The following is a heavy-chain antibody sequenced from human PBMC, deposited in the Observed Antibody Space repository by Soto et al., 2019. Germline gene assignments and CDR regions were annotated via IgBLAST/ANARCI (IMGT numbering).Heavy chain of an antibody. CDR3: ARSHGSGSYYNDY. V-gene: IGHV4-30-4*01. Sequence: ASETLSLTCTVSGGSISSDNYCWSWIRQPPGKGLEWIGYIYYSGSTYYNPSLKSRVTISVDASKNQFSLKLSSVTAADTAVYYCARSHGSGSYYNDYWGQGTLVTVSS. CDR2: IYYSGST. D-gene: IGHD3-10*01. J-gene: IGHJ4*02. CDR1: GGSISSDNYC.